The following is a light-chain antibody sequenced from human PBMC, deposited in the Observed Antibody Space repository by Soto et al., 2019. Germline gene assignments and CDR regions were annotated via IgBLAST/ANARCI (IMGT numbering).Light chain of an antibody. V-gene: IGKV3-20*01. J-gene: IGKJ1*01. Sequence: EIGLTQYPGTLSLSPGERATLSCRASQSVSSSYLAWYQQKPGQAPRLLIYGTSSRATGIPDRFSGSGSGTDFTLTISRLEPEDFAVYYCQQYGSSSWTFGQGTQVEIK. CDR2: GTS. CDR1: QSVSSSY. CDR3: QQYGSSSWT.